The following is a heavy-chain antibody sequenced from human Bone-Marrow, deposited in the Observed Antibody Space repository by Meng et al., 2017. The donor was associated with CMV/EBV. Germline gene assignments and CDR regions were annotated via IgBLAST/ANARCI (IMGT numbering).Heavy chain of an antibody. J-gene: IGHJ6*02. CDR2: IYYSGST. V-gene: IGHV4-59*01. CDR3: ARVGRRRATIFGVVIDPSYGMDV. CDR1: GGSISSYY. Sequence: SETLSLTCTVSGGSISSYYWSWIRQPPGKGLEWIGYIYYSGSTNYNPSLKSRVTISVDTSKNQFSLKLSSVTAADTAVYYCARVGRRRATIFGVVIDPSYGMDVWGQGTTVTVSS. D-gene: IGHD3-3*01.